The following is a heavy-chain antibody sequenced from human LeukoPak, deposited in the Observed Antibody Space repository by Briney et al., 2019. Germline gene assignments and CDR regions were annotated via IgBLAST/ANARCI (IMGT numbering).Heavy chain of an antibody. D-gene: IGHD3-22*01. V-gene: IGHV1-2*02. J-gene: IGHJ5*02. CDR3: ARVTASGYWYDP. CDR1: GYTFTNYY. CDR2: INPKIGGT. Sequence: GASIKVSCMASGYTFTNYYVHWVRQAPGQGLEWMGWINPKIGGTTYAQKFQGRVTMTRDTSITTAYMELSRLTSDDTAVYYCARVTASGYWYDPWGQGTLVTDSS.